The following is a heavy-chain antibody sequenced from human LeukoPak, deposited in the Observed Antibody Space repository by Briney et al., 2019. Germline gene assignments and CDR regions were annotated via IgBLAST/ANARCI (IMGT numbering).Heavy chain of an antibody. D-gene: IGHD3-22*01. V-gene: IGHV1-69*04. J-gene: IGHJ4*02. CDR1: GYTFTSYG. Sequence: SVKVSCKASGYTFTSYGISWVRQAPGQGLEWMGRIIPILGIANYAQKFQGRVTITADKSTSTAYMELSSLRSEDTAVYYCVKKHRDYYYDSSGYYSDYWGQGTLSPSPQ. CDR2: IIPILGIA. CDR3: VKKHRDYYYDSSGYYSDY.